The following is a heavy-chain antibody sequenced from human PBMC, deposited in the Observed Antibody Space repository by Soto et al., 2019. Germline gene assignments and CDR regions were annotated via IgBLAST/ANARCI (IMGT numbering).Heavy chain of an antibody. CDR3: TTGHY. CDR1: GFTFSNMW. CDR2: IKDKTDGGTT. Sequence: EVQLVESGGGLAKPGGSLRLSCTASGFTFSNMWMSWVRQAPGKGLEWVGRIKDKTDGGTTDYAAPVKGRFAISRDDSKSRLYLQVNSLKTDDTAVYYCTTGHYWGQGTLVTVSS. J-gene: IGHJ4*02. V-gene: IGHV3-15*01.